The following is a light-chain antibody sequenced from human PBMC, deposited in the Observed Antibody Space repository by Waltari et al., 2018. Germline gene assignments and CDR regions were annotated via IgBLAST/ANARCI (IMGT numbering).Light chain of an antibody. CDR1: QSVLYSSNNKND. J-gene: IGKJ1*01. Sequence: DIVMTQSPDSLAVSLGERATINCKSSQSVLYSSNNKNDLAWYQQKPGQPPKLLIYWASTRESGVPDRVSGSGSGTDFTLTISSLQAEDVAVYYCQQYDDTPPTFGQGTKVEIK. V-gene: IGKV4-1*01. CDR3: QQYDDTPPT. CDR2: WAS.